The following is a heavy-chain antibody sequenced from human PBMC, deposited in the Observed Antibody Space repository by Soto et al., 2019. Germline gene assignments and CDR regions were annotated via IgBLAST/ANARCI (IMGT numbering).Heavy chain of an antibody. V-gene: IGHV1-18*01. CDR2: ISAYNGNT. Sequence: QVQLVQSGGEVKKPGASVKISCKASGYTFSSYGISWLRKAPGQGLEWMGWISAYNGNTNYAQKFQGRVTMTTDTSTSTAYMELRSLRSDDTAIYYCARTLNEWLLGLEWGQGTLVTVSS. CDR3: ARTLNEWLLGLE. CDR1: GYTFSSYG. D-gene: IGHD3-3*01. J-gene: IGHJ4*02.